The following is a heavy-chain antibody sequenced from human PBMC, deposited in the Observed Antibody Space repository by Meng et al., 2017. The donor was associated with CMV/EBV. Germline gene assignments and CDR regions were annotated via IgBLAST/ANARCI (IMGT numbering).Heavy chain of an antibody. V-gene: IGHV1-18*01. J-gene: IGHJ4*02. CDR1: GYTFSSYG. Sequence: VQLGQSGAEVKKPGASVKVSRKASGYTFSSYGISWVRQAPGQGLEWMGWISGYNGQTKYAQKFQGRVTMTTDTPTSTAYMELRSLRSDDTAVYYCARAPIFSGGDCSHWGQGTLVTVSS. D-gene: IGHD2-21*02. CDR2: ISGYNGQT. CDR3: ARAPIFSGGDCSH.